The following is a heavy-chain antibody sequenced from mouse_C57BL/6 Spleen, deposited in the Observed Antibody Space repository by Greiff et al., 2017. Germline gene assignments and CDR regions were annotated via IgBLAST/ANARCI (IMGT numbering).Heavy chain of an antibody. D-gene: IGHD1-1*01. CDR3: ARGGYDYGSSSFDY. Sequence: QVQLQQPGAELVKPGASVKMSCKASGYTFTSYWITWVKQRPGQGLEWIGDLYPGSGSTTYNEKFKSKATLTVDTSSSTAYMQLSSLTSEDSAVYYCARGGYDYGSSSFDYWGQGTTLTVSS. J-gene: IGHJ2*01. V-gene: IGHV1-55*01. CDR1: GYTFTSYW. CDR2: LYPGSGST.